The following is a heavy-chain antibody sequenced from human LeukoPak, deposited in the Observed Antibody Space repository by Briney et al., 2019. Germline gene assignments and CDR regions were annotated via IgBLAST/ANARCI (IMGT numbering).Heavy chain of an antibody. CDR2: INPNSGGT. D-gene: IGHD3-10*01. J-gene: IGHJ4*02. V-gene: IGHV1-2*02. CDR3: ATTLWFGEFDFDY. Sequence: GSSVKVPCKSSGYTFTGYYMHWVRQAPGQGLEWMGWINPNSGGTNYAQKFQGRVTMTRDTSISTAYMELSRLRSDDTAVYYCATTLWFGEFDFDYWGQGTLVTVSS. CDR1: GYTFTGYY.